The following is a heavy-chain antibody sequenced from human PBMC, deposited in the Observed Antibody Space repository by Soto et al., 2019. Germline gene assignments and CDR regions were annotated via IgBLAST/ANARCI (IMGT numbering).Heavy chain of an antibody. Sequence: EVQLVESGGGLVKPGGSLRLSCAASGFTFSSYSMNWVRQAPGKGLEWVSSISSSSSYIYYADSVKGRCTISRDNAKISLYLQRNGLRAEDTAVYYCARDQPGYSYGYGWGYGGQGTLVTVSS. D-gene: IGHD5-18*01. CDR3: ARDQPGYSYGYGWGY. J-gene: IGHJ4*02. CDR2: ISSSSSYI. CDR1: GFTFSSYS. V-gene: IGHV3-21*01.